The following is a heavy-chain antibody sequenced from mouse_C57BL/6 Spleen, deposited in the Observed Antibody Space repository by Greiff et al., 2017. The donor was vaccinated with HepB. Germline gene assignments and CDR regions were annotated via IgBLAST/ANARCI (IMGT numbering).Heavy chain of an antibody. D-gene: IGHD1-1*01. J-gene: IGHJ2*01. CDR1: GFSLTSYA. V-gene: IGHV2-9-1*01. CDR2: IWTGGGT. Sequence: VQGVESGPGLVAPSQSLSITCTVSGFSLTSYAISWVRQPPGKGLEWLGVIWTGGGTNYNSALKSRLSISKDNSKSQVFLKMNSLQTDGTARYYCARVITTVGRPYYFDYWGQGTTLTVSS. CDR3: ARVITTVGRPYYFDY.